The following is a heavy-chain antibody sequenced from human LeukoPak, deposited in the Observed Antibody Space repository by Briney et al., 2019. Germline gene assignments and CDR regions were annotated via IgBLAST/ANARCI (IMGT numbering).Heavy chain of an antibody. CDR3: ASPVSTDGMDV. Sequence: ASVKVSCKASGYTFTSYYMHWVRQASGQGLEWMGIINPSGGGTSYAQKFQGRVTMTRDTSTSTVYMELSSLRSEDTAVYYCASPVSTDGMDVWGQGTTVTVSS. V-gene: IGHV1-46*01. J-gene: IGHJ6*02. D-gene: IGHD4-17*01. CDR1: GYTFTSYY. CDR2: INPSGGGT.